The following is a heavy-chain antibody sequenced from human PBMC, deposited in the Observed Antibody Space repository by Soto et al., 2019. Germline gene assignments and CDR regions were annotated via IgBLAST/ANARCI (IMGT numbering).Heavy chain of an antibody. D-gene: IGHD3-10*01. J-gene: IGHJ4*02. Sequence: ASVKVSCKASGYTFTSYAMHWVRQAPGQRLEWMGWINAGNGNTKYSQKFQGRVTITRDTSASTAYMELRSLRSDDTAVYYCARVLLGLRFGADSPPDYWGQGTLVTVSS. CDR3: ARVLLGLRFGADSPPDY. CDR2: INAGNGNT. V-gene: IGHV1-3*01. CDR1: GYTFTSYA.